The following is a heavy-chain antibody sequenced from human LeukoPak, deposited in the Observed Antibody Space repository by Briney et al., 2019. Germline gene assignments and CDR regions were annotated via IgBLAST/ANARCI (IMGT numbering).Heavy chain of an antibody. J-gene: IGHJ4*02. V-gene: IGHV1-3*01. CDR3: ASLSSGSFDY. D-gene: IGHD3-10*01. CDR1: GYTFTSYA. CDR2: INAGNANT. Sequence: ASVKVSCKASGYTFTSYAVHWVRQAPGQRLEWMGWINAGNANTKYSQKFQGRVTITRDTSASTAYMELSSLRSEDTAVYYCASLSSGSFDYWGQGTLVTVSS.